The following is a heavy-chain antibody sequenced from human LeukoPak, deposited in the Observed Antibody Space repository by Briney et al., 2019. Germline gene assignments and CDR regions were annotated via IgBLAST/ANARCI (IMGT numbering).Heavy chain of an antibody. Sequence: ASVKVSCKASGYTFTSYGISWVRQAPGQGLEWMGWISAYNGNTNYAQKLQGRVTMTTDTSTSTAYMELRSLRSDDTAVYYCARDGDILTGYRYYYYYYMDVWGKGTTVTISS. CDR3: ARDGDILTGYRYYYYYYMDV. J-gene: IGHJ6*03. V-gene: IGHV1-18*01. CDR1: GYTFTSYG. D-gene: IGHD3-9*01. CDR2: ISAYNGNT.